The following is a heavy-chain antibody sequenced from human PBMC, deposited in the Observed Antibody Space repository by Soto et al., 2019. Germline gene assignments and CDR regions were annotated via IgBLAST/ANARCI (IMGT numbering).Heavy chain of an antibody. Sequence: GGSLRLSCAASGFTFSSYWMHWVRQAPGKGLVWVTPINSAGSSTSYVDSVKGRFIISRDNAKNTVNLQMNSLTVDDTAVYYCATSFRYFDNWGQGTRVTVSS. J-gene: IGHJ4*02. CDR2: INSAGSST. CDR1: GFTFSSYW. V-gene: IGHV3-74*01. D-gene: IGHD3-9*01. CDR3: ATSFRYFDN.